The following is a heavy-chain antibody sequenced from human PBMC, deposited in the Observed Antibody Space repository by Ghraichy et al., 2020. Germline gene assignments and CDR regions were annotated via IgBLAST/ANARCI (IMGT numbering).Heavy chain of an antibody. Sequence: ASMKVSCKASGYTFTSYGISWVRQAPGQGLEWMGWISAYNGNTKVVQKLQGRVTMTTDTSTSTAYMELRSLTSADSAVYYCARTSRATSRKEDDAFDIWGQGTMVTVSS. CDR3: ARTSRATSRKEDDAFDI. D-gene: IGHD5-12*01. V-gene: IGHV1-18*01. J-gene: IGHJ3*02. CDR2: ISAYNGNT. CDR1: GYTFTSYG.